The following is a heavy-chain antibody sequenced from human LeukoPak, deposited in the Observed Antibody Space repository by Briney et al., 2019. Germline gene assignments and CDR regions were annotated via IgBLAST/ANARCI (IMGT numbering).Heavy chain of an antibody. CDR1: GFTFSRYA. J-gene: IGHJ4*02. D-gene: IGHD1-20*01. CDR3: ARDFGLTGKVDY. V-gene: IGHV3-64*01. Sequence: PGGSLRLSCAASGFTFSRYAMHWVRQAPGKGLESVSAISSNGGSTYYANSVKGRFTISRDNSKNTLYLQMGSLRAEDLAVYYYARDFGLTGKVDYWGQGTLVTVSS. CDR2: ISSNGGST.